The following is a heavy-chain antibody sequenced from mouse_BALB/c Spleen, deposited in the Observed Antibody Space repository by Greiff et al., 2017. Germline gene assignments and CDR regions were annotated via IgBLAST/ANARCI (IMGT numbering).Heavy chain of an antibody. D-gene: IGHD2-1*01. J-gene: IGHJ3*01. Sequence: EVKLQESGPGLVKPSQSLSLTCTVTGYSITSDYAWNWIRQFPGNKLEWMGYISYSGSTSYNPSLKSRISITRDTSKNQFFLQLNSVTTEDTATYYCATYGNSFAYWGQGTLVTVSA. CDR2: ISYSGST. V-gene: IGHV3-2*02. CDR1: GYSITSDYA. CDR3: ATYGNSFAY.